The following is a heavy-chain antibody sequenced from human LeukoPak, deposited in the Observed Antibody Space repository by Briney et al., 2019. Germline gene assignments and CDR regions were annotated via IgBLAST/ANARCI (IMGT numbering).Heavy chain of an antibody. CDR3: TTFRPPLPAAPGRQLHLDY. CDR2: IKSKTDGGTT. CDR1: GFTFNYAW. Sequence: GGSLRLSCAASGFTFNYAWMSWVRQAPGKGLEWIGRIKSKTDGGTTDYTAPVKGRFIISRDDSKNTLYLQMNSLKTEDTAVYYCTTFRPPLPAAPGRQLHLDYWGRGTLVTVSS. D-gene: IGHD2-2*01. J-gene: IGHJ4*02. V-gene: IGHV3-15*01.